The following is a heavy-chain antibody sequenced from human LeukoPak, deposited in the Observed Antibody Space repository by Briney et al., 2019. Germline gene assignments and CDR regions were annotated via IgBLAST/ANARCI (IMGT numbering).Heavy chain of an antibody. Sequence: SETLSLTCTVSGGSISSYYWSWIRQPPGKGLEWIGYIYYSGSTNYNPSLKSRVTISVDTSKNQFSLKLSSVTAADTAVYYCARGPHITIFSNDYYSYGMDVWGQGTTVTVSS. J-gene: IGHJ6*02. CDR2: IYYSGST. CDR3: ARGPHITIFSNDYYSYGMDV. CDR1: GGSISSYY. D-gene: IGHD3-9*01. V-gene: IGHV4-59*12.